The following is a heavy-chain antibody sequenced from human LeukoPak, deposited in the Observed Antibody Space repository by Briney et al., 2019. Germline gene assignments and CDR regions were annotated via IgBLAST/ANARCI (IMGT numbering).Heavy chain of an antibody. V-gene: IGHV1-2*02. CDR1: GYTFTGYY. D-gene: IGHD3-22*01. CDR3: AREPSYYDSSGYYPPRGAFDI. CDR2: INPNSGGT. J-gene: IGHJ3*02. Sequence: GASVKVSCKASGYTFTGYYMHWVRQAPGQGLEWMGWINPNSGGTNYAQKFQGRVTMTRDTSISTAYMELSSLRSEDTAVYYCAREPSYYDSSGYYPPRGAFDIWGQGTMVTVSS.